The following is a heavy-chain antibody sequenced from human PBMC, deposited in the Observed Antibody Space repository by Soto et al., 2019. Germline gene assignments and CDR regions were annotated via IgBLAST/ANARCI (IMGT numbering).Heavy chain of an antibody. CDR3: ARAQYTGSYFDACDV. CDR1: GFTFSNYA. D-gene: IGHD1-26*01. V-gene: IGHV3-23*01. J-gene: IGHJ3*01. CDR2: ISSSGGST. Sequence: HPGGSLRRSCAASGFTFSNYAMNWVRQAPGKGLEWVSTISSSGGSTYYADSVKGRFTISRDNSKTTLYVQMNSLTVEDTAVYYCARAQYTGSYFDACDVWGQGTMVTVSS.